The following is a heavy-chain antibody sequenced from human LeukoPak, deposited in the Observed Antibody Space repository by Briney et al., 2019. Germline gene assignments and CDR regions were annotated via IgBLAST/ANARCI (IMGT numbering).Heavy chain of an antibody. D-gene: IGHD6-6*01. V-gene: IGHV4-34*01. Sequence: SETLSLTCAVYGGSFSGYYWSWIRQPPGKGLEWIGEINHSGSTNYNPSLKSRVTISADTSKNPFSLKLSSVTAADTAVYYCARGSSRGAARHFDYWGQGTLVTVSS. CDR1: GGSFSGYY. CDR3: ARGSSRGAARHFDY. CDR2: INHSGST. J-gene: IGHJ4*02.